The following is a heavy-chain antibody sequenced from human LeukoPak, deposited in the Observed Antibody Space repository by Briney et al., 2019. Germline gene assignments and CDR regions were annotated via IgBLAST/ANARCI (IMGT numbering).Heavy chain of an antibody. CDR1: GGSVSSYY. Sequence: SETLSLTCTVSGGSVSSYYLSWIRQPPGKGLEWIGYIYYSGSTNYNPSLKSRVTISVDTSKNQFSLKLSSVTAADTAVYYCARIYCSDGSCSDYWGQGTLVTVSS. CDR2: IYYSGST. CDR3: ARIYCSDGSCSDY. J-gene: IGHJ4*02. V-gene: IGHV4-59*02. D-gene: IGHD2-15*01.